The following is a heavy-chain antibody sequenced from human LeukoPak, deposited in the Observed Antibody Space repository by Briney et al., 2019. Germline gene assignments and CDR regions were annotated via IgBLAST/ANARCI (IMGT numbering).Heavy chain of an antibody. CDR3: SLRAFWFDP. V-gene: IGHV3-23*01. D-gene: IGHD2-21*02. CDR2: IGGSGGST. Sequence: GGSLRLSCAASGFTFSSYDMSWVRQAPGKGLEWVSAIGGSGGSTYYADSVKGRFTISRDNSKNTLFLQMNSLRAEDTAVYYCSLRAFWFDPWGQGTLVSVSS. J-gene: IGHJ5*02. CDR1: GFTFSSYD.